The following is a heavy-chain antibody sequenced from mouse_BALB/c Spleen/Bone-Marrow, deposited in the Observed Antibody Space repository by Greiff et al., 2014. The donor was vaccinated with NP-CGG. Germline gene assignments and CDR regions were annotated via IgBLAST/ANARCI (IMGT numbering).Heavy chain of an antibody. CDR1: GFNIKDTY. D-gene: IGHD1-1*01. J-gene: IGHJ1*01. Sequence: EVQLQQSGAELVKPGASVKLSCTASGFNIKDTYMHWVKQRPEQGLEWIGRIDPANGNTXXXPXXQGKATITXDTSSNTAYLQLSSLTSEDTAVYYCARGGSSYGWYFDVWGAGTTVTASS. CDR3: ARGGSSYGWYFDV. CDR2: IDPANGNT. V-gene: IGHV14-3*02.